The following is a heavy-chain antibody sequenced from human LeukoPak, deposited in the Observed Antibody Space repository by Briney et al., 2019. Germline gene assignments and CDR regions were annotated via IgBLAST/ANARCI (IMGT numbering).Heavy chain of an antibody. Sequence: ASVKVSCKASGYIFTGYYIHWVRQAPGQGLKWMGWINPNSGGTNYAQRFQGRVTMTRDTSISTAYMDLSRLRSDDTAVYYCARAGERWLHLLYWGQGALVTVSS. CDR2: INPNSGGT. J-gene: IGHJ4*02. D-gene: IGHD5-24*01. CDR1: GYIFTGYY. CDR3: ARAGERWLHLLY. V-gene: IGHV1-2*02.